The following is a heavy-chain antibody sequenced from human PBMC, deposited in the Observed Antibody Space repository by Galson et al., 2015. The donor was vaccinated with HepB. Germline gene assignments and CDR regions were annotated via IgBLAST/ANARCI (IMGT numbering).Heavy chain of an antibody. V-gene: IGHV3-66*01. CDR2: IYSGGST. CDR1: GFTVSSNY. CDR3: ARGPRISMPLDI. D-gene: IGHD2/OR15-2a*01. J-gene: IGHJ3*02. Sequence: SLRLSCAASGFTVSSNYMSWVRQAPGKGLEWVSVIYSGGSTYYADSVKGRFTISRDNSKNTLYLQMNSLRAGDTAVYYCARGPRISMPLDIWGQGTMVTVSS.